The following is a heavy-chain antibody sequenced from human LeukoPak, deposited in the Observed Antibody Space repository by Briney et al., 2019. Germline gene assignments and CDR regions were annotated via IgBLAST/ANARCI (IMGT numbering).Heavy chain of an antibody. J-gene: IGHJ5*02. D-gene: IGHD1-26*01. CDR1: GYSFISYW. CDR2: IYPGDSDT. CDR3: ARLSSGSYYRWFDP. Sequence: GESLNISCKGFGYSFISYWLGWVRQMPGKGLEWMEIIYPGDSDTRYSPSFQGQVTISADKSISTAYLQWSSLKASDTAMYYCARLSSGSYYRWFDPWGQGTLVTVSS. V-gene: IGHV5-51*01.